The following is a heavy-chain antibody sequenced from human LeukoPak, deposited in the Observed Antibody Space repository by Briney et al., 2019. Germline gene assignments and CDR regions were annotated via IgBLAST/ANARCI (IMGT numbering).Heavy chain of an antibody. V-gene: IGHV1-18*01. J-gene: IGHJ3*02. Sequence: GASVKVSCKASGYTFTSYGISWVRQAPGQGLEWMGWISAYNGNTNYAQKLQGRVTMTTDTSTSTAYMELRSLRSDDTAVYYCARVKLEPPNHDAFDIWGQGTMVTVSS. D-gene: IGHD1-1*01. CDR2: ISAYNGNT. CDR1: GYTFTSYG. CDR3: ARVKLEPPNHDAFDI.